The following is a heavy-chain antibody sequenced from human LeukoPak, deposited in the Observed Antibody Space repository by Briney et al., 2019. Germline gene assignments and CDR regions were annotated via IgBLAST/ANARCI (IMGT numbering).Heavy chain of an antibody. CDR2: IYHSGST. V-gene: IGHV4-38-2*01. D-gene: IGHD3-10*01. Sequence: KPSETLSLTCAVSGYSISSGYYWGWIRQPPGKGLEWMGSIYHSGSTYYNPSLKSRVTISVDTSKNQFSLKLSSVTAADTAVYYCARLHYYGSGSYLADYWGQGTLVTVSS. CDR1: GYSISSGYY. CDR3: ARLHYYGSGSYLADY. J-gene: IGHJ4*02.